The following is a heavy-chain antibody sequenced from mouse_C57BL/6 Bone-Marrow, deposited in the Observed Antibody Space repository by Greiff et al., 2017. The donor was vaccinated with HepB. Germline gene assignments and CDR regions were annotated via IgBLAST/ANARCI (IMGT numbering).Heavy chain of an antibody. CDR3: VREGLTAQATYFAY. V-gene: IGHV10-3*01. CDR2: IRSKSSNYAT. CDR1: GFTFNTYA. D-gene: IGHD3-2*02. Sequence: VQLKQSGGGLVQPKGSLKLSCAASGFTFNTYAMHWVRQAPGKGLEWVARIRSKSSNYATYYADSVKDRFTISRDDSQSMLYLQMNNLKTEDTAMYYCVREGLTAQATYFAYWGQGTLVTVSA. J-gene: IGHJ3*01.